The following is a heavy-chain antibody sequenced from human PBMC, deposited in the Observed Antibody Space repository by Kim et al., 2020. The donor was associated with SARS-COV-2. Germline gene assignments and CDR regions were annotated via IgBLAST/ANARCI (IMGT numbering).Heavy chain of an antibody. CDR3: ARDGSGSRYYYYYYGMDV. Sequence: KGRFTISRDNSKNTLYLQMNSLRAEDTAVYYCARDGSGSRYYYYYYGMDVWGQGTTVTVSS. D-gene: IGHD5-12*01. J-gene: IGHJ6*02. V-gene: IGHV3-30*07.